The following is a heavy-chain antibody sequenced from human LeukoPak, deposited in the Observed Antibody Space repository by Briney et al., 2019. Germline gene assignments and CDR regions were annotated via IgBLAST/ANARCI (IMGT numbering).Heavy chain of an antibody. CDR1: GFTFSNYW. D-gene: IGHD1-26*01. CDR2: MNQDGSEK. CDR3: ARESHATFDY. V-gene: IGHV3-7*01. J-gene: IGHJ4*02. Sequence: GGSLRLSCADSGFTFSNYWMSWVRQAPGKGLEWVANMNQDGSEKYYVDSVKGRFTISRDNAKNSLYLQMNSPRAEDTAVYYCARESHATFDYRGQGTQVIVSS.